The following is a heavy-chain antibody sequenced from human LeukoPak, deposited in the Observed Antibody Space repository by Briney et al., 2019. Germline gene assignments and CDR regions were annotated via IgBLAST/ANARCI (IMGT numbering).Heavy chain of an antibody. CDR3: ARDRDYDSSDHLPADY. CDR2: INPDSGGT. V-gene: IGHV1-2*02. D-gene: IGHD3-22*01. CDR1: GYTFTDSY. Sequence: GASVKVSCKASGYTFTDSYIHWVRQAPGQGLEWMGWINPDSGGTNYAQKLQGRVTMTTDTSTSTAYMELRSLRSDDTAVYYCARDRDYDSSDHLPADYWGQGTLVTVSS. J-gene: IGHJ4*02.